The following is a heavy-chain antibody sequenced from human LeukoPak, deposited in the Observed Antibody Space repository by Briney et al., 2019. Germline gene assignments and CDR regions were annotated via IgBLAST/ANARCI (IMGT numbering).Heavy chain of an antibody. CDR2: INAGNGNT. V-gene: IGHV1-3*01. CDR1: GYTFTSYA. CDR3: ARPLPPRIHDAFDI. J-gene: IGHJ3*02. Sequence: ASVKVSCKASGYTFTSYAMHWVRQAPGQRLEWMGWINAGNGNTKYSQKFQGRVTITRDTSASTAYMELSSLRSEDTAVYYCARPLPPRIHDAFDIWGQGTMVTVSS.